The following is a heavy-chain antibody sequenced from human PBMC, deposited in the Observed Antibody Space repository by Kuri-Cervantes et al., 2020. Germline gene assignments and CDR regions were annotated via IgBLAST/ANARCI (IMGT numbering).Heavy chain of an antibody. V-gene: IGHV1-8*01. CDR2: MNPNSGNT. J-gene: IGHJ5*02. Sequence: ASVKVSFKASGCTFTSYDINWVRQATGQGLEWMGWMNPNSGNTGYAQKFQGRVTMTRNTSISTAYMELRSLRSDDTAVYYCARSYGEQWLGKYNWFDPWGQGTLVTVSS. D-gene: IGHD6-19*01. CDR3: ARSYGEQWLGKYNWFDP. CDR1: GCTFTSYD.